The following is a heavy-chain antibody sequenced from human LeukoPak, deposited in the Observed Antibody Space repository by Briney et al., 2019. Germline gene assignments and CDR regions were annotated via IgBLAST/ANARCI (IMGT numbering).Heavy chain of an antibody. CDR1: GFTFSSHW. Sequence: GSLRLSCAASGFTFSSHWMTWVRQPPGKGLEWIGEINHSGSTNYNPSLKSRVTISVDTSKNQFSLKLSSVTAADTAVYYCARAMGGGSSSFRYFDLWGRGTLVTVSS. D-gene: IGHD6-6*01. CDR3: ARAMGGGSSSFRYFDL. J-gene: IGHJ2*01. CDR2: INHSGST. V-gene: IGHV4-34*01.